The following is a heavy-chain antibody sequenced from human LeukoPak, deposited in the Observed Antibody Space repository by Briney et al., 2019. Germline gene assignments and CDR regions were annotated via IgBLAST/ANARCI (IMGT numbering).Heavy chain of an antibody. V-gene: IGHV3-21*01. CDR2: ISSSSSYI. D-gene: IGHD1/OR15-1a*01. Sequence: PGGSLRLSCAASGFTFSSYSMNWVRQAPGKGLEWVSSISSSSSYIYYADSVKGRFTISRDNAKNSLYLQMNSLRAEDTAVYYCARARLGHDAFDYWGQGTLVTVTS. J-gene: IGHJ4*02. CDR3: ARARLGHDAFDY. CDR1: GFTFSSYS.